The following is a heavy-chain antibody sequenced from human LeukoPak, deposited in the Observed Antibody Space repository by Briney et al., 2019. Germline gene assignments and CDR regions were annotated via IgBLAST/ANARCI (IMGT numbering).Heavy chain of an antibody. CDR2: FDPEDGET. Sequence: GASVKVSCKVSGYTLTVLSMHWVRQAPGKGLEWMGGFDPEDGETIYAQKFQGRVTMTEDTSTDTAYMELSSLRSEDTAVYYCATVYGSIAAAGTRDYYGMDVWGKGTTVTVSS. V-gene: IGHV1-24*01. J-gene: IGHJ6*04. CDR3: ATVYGSIAAAGTRDYYGMDV. D-gene: IGHD6-13*01. CDR1: GYTLTVLS.